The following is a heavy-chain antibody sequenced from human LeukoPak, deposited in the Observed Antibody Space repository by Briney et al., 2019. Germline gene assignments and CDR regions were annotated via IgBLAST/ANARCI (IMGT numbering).Heavy chain of an antibody. D-gene: IGHD4-17*01. V-gene: IGHV4-34*01. CDR2: INHSGIT. Sequence: SETLSLTCAVYGGSFSGYYWSWIRQSPGKGLEWIGEINHSGITNYNPSLKSRATISVDTSKNQFSLKLSSVSAADTAVYYCAREEDFGDYANPFDIWGQGTLSPSRQ. CDR1: GGSFSGYY. J-gene: IGHJ3*02. CDR3: AREEDFGDYANPFDI.